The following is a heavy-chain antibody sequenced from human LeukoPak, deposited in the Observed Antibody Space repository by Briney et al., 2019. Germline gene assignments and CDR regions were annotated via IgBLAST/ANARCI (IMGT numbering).Heavy chain of an antibody. V-gene: IGHV3-53*01. CDR2: IYSGGST. J-gene: IGHJ4*02. CDR1: GFTVSSNH. Sequence: QPGGSLRLSCAASGFTVSSNHMSWVRQAPGKGLEWVLVIYSGGSTDYADSVKGRFTISRDNLKNTLYLQMNTLRAEDTAVYYCARGPAGYNWGQGTLVTVSS. CDR3: ARGPAGYN. D-gene: IGHD1-1*01.